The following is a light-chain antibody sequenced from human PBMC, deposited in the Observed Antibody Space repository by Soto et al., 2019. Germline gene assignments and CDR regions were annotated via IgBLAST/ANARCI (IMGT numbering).Light chain of an antibody. Sequence: DIQMTQSPSALSASVGGKITITCRANQSIGSWLAWYQQQPGKAPTLIISMASTLESGVPSRFSGSGSGTDFPLTISGLQHDDFANYCCQQYKTYSFGGGTKVEIK. CDR1: QSIGSW. CDR3: QQYKTYS. J-gene: IGKJ4*01. CDR2: MAS. V-gene: IGKV1-5*03.